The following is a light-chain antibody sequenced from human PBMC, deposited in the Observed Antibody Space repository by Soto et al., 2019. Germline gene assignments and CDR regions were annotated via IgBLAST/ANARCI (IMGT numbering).Light chain of an antibody. CDR2: KAS. CDR1: QSISSW. V-gene: IGKV1-5*03. Sequence: DIQMTQSPSTLSASVGDRVTITCRASQSISSWLAWYQQKPGKAPKLLIYKASSLESGVPSRFSGSGSGTDFTLTISSLQPDDFATYYCQQYNGYSTFGGGTKVDIK. CDR3: QQYNGYST. J-gene: IGKJ4*01.